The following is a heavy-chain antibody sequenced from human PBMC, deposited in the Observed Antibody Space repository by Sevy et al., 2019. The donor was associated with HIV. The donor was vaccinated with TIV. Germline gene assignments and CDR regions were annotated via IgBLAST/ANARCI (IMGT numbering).Heavy chain of an antibody. Sequence: GGSLRLSCAASGFTFIDAWMSWVRQTPGKGLEWVGRIKSKVDGGTTIYTSPVEGRFTISRDDSKNTLFLQMNSLKIEDTAVYYCTTALVELAAPYYWGRGTLVTVSS. CDR1: GFTFIDAW. V-gene: IGHV3-15*01. CDR2: IKSKVDGGTT. D-gene: IGHD1-7*01. CDR3: TTALVELAAPYY. J-gene: IGHJ4*02.